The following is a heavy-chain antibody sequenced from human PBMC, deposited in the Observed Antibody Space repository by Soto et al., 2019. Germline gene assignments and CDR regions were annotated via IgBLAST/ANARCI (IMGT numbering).Heavy chain of an antibody. D-gene: IGHD2-21*02. J-gene: IGHJ4*02. CDR3: ARGLAPDVVTAQDS. V-gene: IGHV1-46*02. CDR1: GYNFNKYY. Sequence: QVHLVQSGAEVKKPGASVKLSCKASGYNFNKYYVDWVRQAPGQGLEWMGILKPSDGSTTYAQKFQDRVTMTRDTSTGTAYMELNSLRVEDTAVYYCARGLAPDVVTAQDSWGQGTLVTVSS. CDR2: LKPSDGST.